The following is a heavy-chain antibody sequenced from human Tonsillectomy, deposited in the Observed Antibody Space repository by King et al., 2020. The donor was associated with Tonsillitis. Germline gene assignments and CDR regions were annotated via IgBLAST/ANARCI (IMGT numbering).Heavy chain of an antibody. V-gene: IGHV1-46*01. CDR1: GYTFTNYY. D-gene: IGHD3-22*01. CDR3: ARGASSTYYYDSSGYYPFDY. J-gene: IGHJ4*02. CDR2: INPGGGST. Sequence: VQLVESGAEVKKPGASVKVSCKASGYTFTNYYMHWVRQAPGQGLEWMGIINPGGGSTTYAQKFQGRVTMTRDTATGTVYMELSSLRSEDTAVYYCARGASSTYYYDSSGYYPFDYWGQGTLVTVSS.